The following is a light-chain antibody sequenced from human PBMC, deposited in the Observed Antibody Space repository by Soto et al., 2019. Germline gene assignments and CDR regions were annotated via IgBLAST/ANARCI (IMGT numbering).Light chain of an antibody. J-gene: IGLJ2*01. CDR2: TNN. CDR1: RSNIGDNT. V-gene: IGLV1-44*01. CDR3: ASWDDSLNGVV. Sequence: QSVLTQPPSLSGTPGQTVTISCIGSRSNIGDNTVNWFQQLPGTAPKLLISTNNQRPSGVPDRFSGSKSGTSASLAISGLQSEDEADYYCASWDDSLNGVVFGGGTKVTVL.